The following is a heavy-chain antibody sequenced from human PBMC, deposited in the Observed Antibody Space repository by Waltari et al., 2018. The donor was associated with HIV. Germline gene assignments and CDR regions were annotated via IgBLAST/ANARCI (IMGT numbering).Heavy chain of an antibody. CDR3: TRDGDPN. J-gene: IGHJ4*02. CDR2: ISTLGRT. V-gene: IGHV3-21*01. Sequence: EEQLVESGGGLVKPGGSLRLSCEGSGFIFSNFTMNWIRQVPGRGLEWVSSISTLGRTYYADSMKGRFTISRDNAKKSLYLQMNSLRAEDTAIYYCTRDGDPNWGQGTLVTVSS. CDR1: GFIFSNFT.